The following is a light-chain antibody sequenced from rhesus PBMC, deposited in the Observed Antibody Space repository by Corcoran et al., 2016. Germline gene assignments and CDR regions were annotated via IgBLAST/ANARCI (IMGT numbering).Light chain of an antibody. J-gene: IGKJ1*01. CDR2: EAS. CDR1: QGVSND. V-gene: IGKV1-25*01. CDR3: QHYYSTPWT. Sequence: DIQMTQSLSSLSASVGDRVTITCRASQGVSNDVAWYQQKPGETPKLLSYEASRLQSGIPSRFSGCGSRTDFTLTISTLQSEDFPTYYCQHYYSTPWTFGQGTKVEIK.